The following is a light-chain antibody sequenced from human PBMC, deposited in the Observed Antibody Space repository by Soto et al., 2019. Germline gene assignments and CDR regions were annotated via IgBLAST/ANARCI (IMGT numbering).Light chain of an antibody. CDR2: DAS. CDR1: QTVSSY. J-gene: IGKJ4*01. V-gene: IGKV3-11*01. Sequence: LTQDRNTVALCPGVSAGGPRMSSQTVSSYLAWYQQKPGQAPRLLIYDASNRATGIPARFSGSGSRTEFTHTGLSSEPADFAVFHCQQRTNSPRPFGGGTKVDIK. CDR3: QQRTNSPRP.